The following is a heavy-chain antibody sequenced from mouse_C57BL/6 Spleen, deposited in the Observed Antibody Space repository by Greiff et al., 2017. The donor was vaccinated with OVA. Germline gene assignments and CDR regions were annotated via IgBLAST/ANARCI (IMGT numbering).Heavy chain of an antibody. V-gene: IGHV14-3*01. Sequence: VQLQQSVAELVRPGASVKLSCKASGYNIKNNYMHWVKQRPEQGLEWIGRIDPANGNTNYAPKFQGKATITAATSSNTAYLQLSSLTSEDTAVYYCARDDDGLWYFDFWGTGTTVTVSS. D-gene: IGHD2-3*01. CDR1: GYNIKNNY. J-gene: IGHJ1*03. CDR3: ARDDDGLWYFDF. CDR2: IDPANGNT.